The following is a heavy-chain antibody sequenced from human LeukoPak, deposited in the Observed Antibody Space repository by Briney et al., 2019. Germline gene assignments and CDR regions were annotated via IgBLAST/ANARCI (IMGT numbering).Heavy chain of an antibody. CDR2: IKEDGSDR. CDR3: ARILDMEKSRYNPFNI. Sequence: GGTLRLSCAASGFSFSIHWMTWVRQAPGKGLEWVATIKEDGSDRYYADSVKGRLTISRDNPMSSLYLEMNSLRSEDTAIYYCARILDMEKSRYNPFNIWGQGTVVTVSS. J-gene: IGHJ3*02. CDR1: GFSFSIHW. V-gene: IGHV3-7*01. D-gene: IGHD3-9*01.